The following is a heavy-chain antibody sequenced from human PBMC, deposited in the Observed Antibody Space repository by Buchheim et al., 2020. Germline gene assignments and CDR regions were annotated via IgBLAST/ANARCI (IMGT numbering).Heavy chain of an antibody. J-gene: IGHJ6*02. CDR3: ARGFCDTTSCSMDV. CDR2: INVGAGNT. Sequence: QVQLVQSGAEVKKPGASVKVSCKASGYTFTSYSIHWVRQAPGQGLEWMGWINVGAGNTKYSQKFQGRVTITRDTSASTAYMELSSLRSEDTAVHYCARGFCDTTSCSMDVWGQGTT. V-gene: IGHV1-3*01. CDR1: GYTFTSYS. D-gene: IGHD2-2*01.